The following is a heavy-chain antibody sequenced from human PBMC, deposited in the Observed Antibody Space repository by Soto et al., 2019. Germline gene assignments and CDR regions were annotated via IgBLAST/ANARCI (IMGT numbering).Heavy chain of an antibody. Sequence: PGGSLRLSCAASGFTFSSYWMHWVRQAPGKGLVWVSRINSDGSSTSYADSVKGRFTISRDNAKNTLYLQMNSLRAEDTAVYYCARDGHSSSWGLAIDYWGQGTLVTVSS. CDR1: GFTFSSYW. CDR2: INSDGSST. CDR3: ARDGHSSSWGLAIDY. J-gene: IGHJ4*02. V-gene: IGHV3-74*01. D-gene: IGHD6-6*01.